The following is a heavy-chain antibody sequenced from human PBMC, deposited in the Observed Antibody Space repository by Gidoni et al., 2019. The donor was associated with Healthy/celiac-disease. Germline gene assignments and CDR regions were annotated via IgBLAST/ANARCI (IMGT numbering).Heavy chain of an antibody. CDR3: ATLGASDYGFDY. J-gene: IGHJ4*02. V-gene: IGHV4-39*01. Sequence: QLQLQESGPGLVKPSETLSLTCTVSGGSISSSSYYWGWIRQPPGKGLEWIGSIYYSGSTYYNPSLKSRVTISVDTSKNQFSLKLSSVTAADTAVYYCATLGASDYGFDYWGQGTLVTVSS. D-gene: IGHD4-17*01. CDR1: GGSISSSSYY. CDR2: IYYSGST.